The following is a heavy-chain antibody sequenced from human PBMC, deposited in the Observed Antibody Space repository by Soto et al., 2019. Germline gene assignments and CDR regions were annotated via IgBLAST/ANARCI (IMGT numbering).Heavy chain of an antibody. CDR1: GYTFTSYG. V-gene: IGHV1-18*01. D-gene: IGHD5-18*01. J-gene: IGHJ6*02. Sequence: ASVKVSCKASGYTFTSYGISWVRQAPGQGLEWMGWISAYSGNTNYAQKLQGRVTMTTDTSTSTAYMELRSLRSDDTAVYYCARCSWIQLWTPSDYYYGMDVWGQGTTVTVSS. CDR3: ARCSWIQLWTPSDYYYGMDV. CDR2: ISAYSGNT.